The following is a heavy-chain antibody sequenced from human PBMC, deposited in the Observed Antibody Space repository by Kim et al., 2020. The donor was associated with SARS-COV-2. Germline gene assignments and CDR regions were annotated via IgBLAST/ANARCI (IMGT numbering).Heavy chain of an antibody. Sequence: SETLSLTCAVYGGSFSGYYWSWIRQPPGKGLEWIGEINHSGSTNYNPSLKSRVTISVDTSKNQFSLKLSSVTAADTAVYYCARGGYQLLYSTWFDPWGQGTLVTVSS. D-gene: IGHD2-2*02. V-gene: IGHV4-34*01. CDR2: INHSGST. CDR3: ARGGYQLLYSTWFDP. J-gene: IGHJ5*02. CDR1: GGSFSGYY.